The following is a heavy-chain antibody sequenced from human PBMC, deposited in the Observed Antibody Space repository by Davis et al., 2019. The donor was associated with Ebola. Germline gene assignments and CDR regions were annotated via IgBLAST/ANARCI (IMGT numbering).Heavy chain of an antibody. J-gene: IGHJ4*02. V-gene: IGHV5-51*01. D-gene: IGHD1-26*01. CDR3: ARRRSGSYYTGGNFDY. CDR2: IYPGDSDT. CDR1: GYSFTSYW. Sequence: GESLKISCKGSGYSFTSYWIGWVRQMPGKGLEWMGIIYPGDSDTRYSPSFQGQVTISADKSISTAYLQRSSLKASDTAMYYCARRRSGSYYTGGNFDYWGQGTLVTVSS.